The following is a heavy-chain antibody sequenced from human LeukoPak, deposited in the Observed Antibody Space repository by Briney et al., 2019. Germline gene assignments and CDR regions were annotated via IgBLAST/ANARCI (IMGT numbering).Heavy chain of an antibody. CDR1: GYTFTSYA. CDR3: ASLLRGRHYDSSGRDAFDI. V-gene: IGHV1-3*01. J-gene: IGHJ3*02. D-gene: IGHD3-22*01. Sequence: ASVKVSCKASGYTFTSYAMHWVRQAPGQRLEWMGWINAGNGNTKYSQKFQGRVTITRDTSASTAYMELSSLRSEDTAVYYCASLLRGRHYDSSGRDAFDIWGQGTMVTVSS. CDR2: INAGNGNT.